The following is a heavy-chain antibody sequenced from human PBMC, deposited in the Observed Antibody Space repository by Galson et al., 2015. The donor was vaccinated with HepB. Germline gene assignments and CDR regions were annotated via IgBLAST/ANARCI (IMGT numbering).Heavy chain of an antibody. CDR1: GFTFSTYS. J-gene: IGHJ6*02. CDR2: ISSSGGPI. V-gene: IGHV3-48*02. Sequence: SLRLSCAASGFTFSTYSMNWVRQAPGKGLEWVSYISSSGGPIYYADSVKGRFTISRDNAKNSLYLQMNSLRDEDTAVYYCARVTGGGGYDMDVWGQGTTVTVSS. CDR3: ARVTGGGGYDMDV. D-gene: IGHD3-16*01.